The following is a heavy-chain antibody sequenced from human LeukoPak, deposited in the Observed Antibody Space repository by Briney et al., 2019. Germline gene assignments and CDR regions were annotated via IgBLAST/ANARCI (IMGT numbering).Heavy chain of an antibody. CDR2: IYYSGST. CDR3: ASGRLNYYDSSGYFDY. V-gene: IGHV4-31*03. CDR1: GGSISSGGYS. Sequence: PSETLSLTCTVSGGSISSGGYSWSWIRQHPRKGLEWIGYIYYSGSTYYNPSLKSRVTISVDTSKNQFSLKLSSVTAADTAVYYCASGRLNYYDSSGYFDYWGQGTLVTVSS. D-gene: IGHD3-22*01. J-gene: IGHJ4*02.